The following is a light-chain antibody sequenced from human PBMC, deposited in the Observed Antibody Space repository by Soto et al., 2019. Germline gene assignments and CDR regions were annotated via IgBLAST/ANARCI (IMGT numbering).Light chain of an antibody. J-gene: IGKJ1*01. CDR1: QSVSSY. Sequence: EIVLTQSPATLSLSLGESATLSCRASQSVSSYLAWYQQKPGQGPRLLIYAASSRATGIPDRFSGSGSGTDFTLTISRLEPEDLAVYYCQQYGTSPEWTFGQGTKVDIK. V-gene: IGKV3-20*01. CDR3: QQYGTSPEWT. CDR2: AAS.